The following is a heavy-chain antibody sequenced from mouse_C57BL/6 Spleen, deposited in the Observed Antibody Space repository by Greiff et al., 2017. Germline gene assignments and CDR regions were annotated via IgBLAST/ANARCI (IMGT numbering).Heavy chain of an antibody. D-gene: IGHD1-1*01. Sequence: EVKLMESGAELVKPGASVKLSCTASGFNIKDYYMHWVKQRTEQGLEWIGRIDPEDGETKYAPKFQGKATITADTSSNTAYLQLSSLTSEDTAVYYCARGYGSPDWYFDVWGTGTTVTVSA. V-gene: IGHV14-2*01. CDR1: GFNIKDYY. J-gene: IGHJ1*03. CDR3: ARGYGSPDWYFDV. CDR2: IDPEDGET.